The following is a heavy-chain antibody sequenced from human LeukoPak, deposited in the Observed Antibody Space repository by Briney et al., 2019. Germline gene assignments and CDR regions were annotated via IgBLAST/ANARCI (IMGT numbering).Heavy chain of an antibody. CDR2: INPSGGST. V-gene: IGHV1-46*01. CDR3: ARDPRMATITQDAFGI. J-gene: IGHJ3*02. Sequence: ASVKVSCKASGYTFTSYYMHWVRQAPGQGLEWMGIINPSGGSTSYAQKFQGRVTMTRDTSTSTVYMELSSLRSEDTAVYYCARDPRMATITQDAFGIWGQGTMVTVSS. D-gene: IGHD5-24*01. CDR1: GYTFTSYY.